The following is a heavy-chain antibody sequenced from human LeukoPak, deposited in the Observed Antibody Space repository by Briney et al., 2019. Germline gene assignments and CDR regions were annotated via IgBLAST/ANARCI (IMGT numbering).Heavy chain of an antibody. D-gene: IGHD3-10*01. J-gene: IGHJ6*03. Sequence: ASVKVSCKASGYTFTSYYMHWVRQAPGQGLEWMGKINPSGGSTSYAQKFQGRVTMTRDMSTSTVYMELRSLRSDDTAVYYCARSYYYGSGTSSPDYYYYMDVWGKGTTVTVSS. CDR3: ARSYYYGSGTSSPDYYYYMDV. CDR1: GYTFTSYY. V-gene: IGHV1-46*01. CDR2: INPSGGST.